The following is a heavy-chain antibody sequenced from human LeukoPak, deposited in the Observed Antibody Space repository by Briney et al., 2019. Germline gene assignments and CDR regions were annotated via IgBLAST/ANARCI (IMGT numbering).Heavy chain of an antibody. CDR2: ISYDGSNK. Sequence: GGSLRLSCAASGFTFSSYGMHWVRRAPGKGLEWVAVISYDGSNKYYADSVKGRFTISRDNSKNTLYLQMNSLRAEDTAVYYCAKDGNQLIDYWGQGTLVTVSS. V-gene: IGHV3-30*18. CDR1: GFTFSSYG. J-gene: IGHJ4*02. D-gene: IGHD1-14*01. CDR3: AKDGNQLIDY.